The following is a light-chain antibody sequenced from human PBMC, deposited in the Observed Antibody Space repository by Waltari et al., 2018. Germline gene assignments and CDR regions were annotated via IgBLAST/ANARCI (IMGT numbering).Light chain of an antibody. CDR3: QHYSSSPWT. CDR2: TAS. V-gene: IGKV3-20*01. Sequence: EIVLTQSPGTLSLSPGEGATLSCRASQSVSSNYLAWYQQKPGQAPRLLIYTASIRAAGVPDRFSGSGSGTDFTLTISRLEPEDFAVYYCQHYSSSPWTFGQGTKVEIK. CDR1: QSVSSNY. J-gene: IGKJ1*01.